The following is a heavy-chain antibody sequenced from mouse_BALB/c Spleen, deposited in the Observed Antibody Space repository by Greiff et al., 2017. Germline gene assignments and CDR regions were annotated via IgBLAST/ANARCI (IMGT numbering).Heavy chain of an antibody. Sequence: VQLQQTGPELVKPGASVKISCKASGYSFTDYIMLWVKQSHGKSLEWIGNINPYYGSTSYNLKFKGKATLTVDKSSSTAYMQLNSLTSEDSAVYYCARRNAYAMDYWGQGTSVTVSS. CDR3: ARRNAYAMDY. CDR1: GYSFTDYI. J-gene: IGHJ4*01. CDR2: INPYYGST. V-gene: IGHV1-39*01.